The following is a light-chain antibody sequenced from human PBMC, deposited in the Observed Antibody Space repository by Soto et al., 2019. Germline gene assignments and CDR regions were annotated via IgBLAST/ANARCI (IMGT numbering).Light chain of an antibody. Sequence: ELVVPQSPGTLSLSPGERGTLSCRASQNADSNSLAWYQQKPGQAPRIIIFGASGRATGIPDRFSGSGPGTDFTLTISRLEPEDFAVYYCQQYDSSPTTFGQGTRLEIK. CDR3: QQYDSSPTT. CDR1: QNADSNS. V-gene: IGKV3-20*01. J-gene: IGKJ5*01. CDR2: GAS.